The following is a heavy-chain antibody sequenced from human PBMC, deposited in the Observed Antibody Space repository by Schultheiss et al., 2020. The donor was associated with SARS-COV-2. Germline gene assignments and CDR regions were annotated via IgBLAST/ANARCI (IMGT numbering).Heavy chain of an antibody. CDR3: ARVWAYGDSNWFDP. D-gene: IGHD4-17*01. CDR1: GFTFSSYG. J-gene: IGHJ5*02. V-gene: IGHV3-33*08. CDR2: IWYDGSNK. Sequence: GGSLRLSCAASGFTFSSYGMHWVRQAPGKGLEWVAVIWYDGSNKYYADSVKGRFTISRDNSENTLFLQMNSLRVEDTAVYFCARVWAYGDSNWFDPWGQGALVTVSS.